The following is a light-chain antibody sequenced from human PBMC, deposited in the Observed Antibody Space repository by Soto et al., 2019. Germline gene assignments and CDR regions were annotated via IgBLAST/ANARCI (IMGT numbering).Light chain of an antibody. CDR1: QSITNY. CDR2: AAS. Sequence: DIPMTQSPSSLPASVGDRVTITCRASQSITNYLSWYQQRPGKAPKLLIHAASNLQSGVPSRFSGSGSETDFSLTISSLQPEDFATYYCLQSYSAPRTFGQGTILEIK. V-gene: IGKV1-39*01. J-gene: IGKJ2*01. CDR3: LQSYSAPRT.